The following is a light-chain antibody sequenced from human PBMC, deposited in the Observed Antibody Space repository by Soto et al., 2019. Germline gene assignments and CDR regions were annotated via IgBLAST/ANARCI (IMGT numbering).Light chain of an antibody. V-gene: IGKV3-11*01. CDR1: QSVSSY. CDR3: QQLSNWPRYT. CDR2: DAS. Sequence: EIVLTQSPATLSLSPGERATLSCRASQSVSSYLAWYQQKHGQAPRLLIYDASNRATGIPARFSGSGSGTDFTLTISSLEPEDFAIYYCQQLSNWPRYTFGQGTKLEIK. J-gene: IGKJ2*01.